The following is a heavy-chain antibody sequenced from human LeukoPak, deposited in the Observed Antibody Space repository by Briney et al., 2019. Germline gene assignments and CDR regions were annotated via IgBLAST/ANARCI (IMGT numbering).Heavy chain of an antibody. CDR1: GGTFSSYA. J-gene: IGHJ2*01. CDR3: AIHQEVCWYFDL. CDR2: IIPVFGTA. D-gene: IGHD2-2*01. Sequence: ASVKVSCKASGGTFSSYAISWVRQAPGQGLEWMGGIIPVFGTANYAQKFQGRVTITTDESTSTAYMELSSLRSEDTAVYYCAIHQEVCWYFDLWGRGTLVTVSS. V-gene: IGHV1-69*05.